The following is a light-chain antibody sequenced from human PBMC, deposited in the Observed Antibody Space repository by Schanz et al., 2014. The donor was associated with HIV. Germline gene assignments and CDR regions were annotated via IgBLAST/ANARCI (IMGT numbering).Light chain of an antibody. V-gene: IGLV2-14*03. CDR2: DVT. Sequence: QSALTQPASVSGSPGQSITISCTGTSSDIGTFDYVSWYQQHPGKAPKLMIFDVTHRPSGVSARFSGSKSGNTASLTISGLQDEDEANYYCSSYAGSNSVIFGGGTKLTVL. CDR1: SSDIGTFDY. CDR3: SSYAGSNSVI. J-gene: IGLJ2*01.